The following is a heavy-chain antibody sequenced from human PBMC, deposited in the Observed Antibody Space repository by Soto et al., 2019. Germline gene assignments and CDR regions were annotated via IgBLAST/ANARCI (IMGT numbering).Heavy chain of an antibody. CDR1: GYSFTSYW. D-gene: IGHD5-18*01. J-gene: IGHJ4*02. CDR3: ARKRGYSYVN. V-gene: IGHV5-10-1*01. CDR2: IDPSDSYT. Sequence: PGESLKISCKGSGYSFTSYWSSWVRQMPGKGLEWMGRIDPSDSYTNYSPSFQGHVTISADKSISTAYLQWSSLKASDTAMYYCARKRGYSYVNWGQGALVTVSS.